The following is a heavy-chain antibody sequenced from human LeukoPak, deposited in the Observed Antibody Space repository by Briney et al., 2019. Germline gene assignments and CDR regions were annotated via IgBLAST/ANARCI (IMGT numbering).Heavy chain of an antibody. J-gene: IGHJ4*02. CDR1: GYTFTSYA. V-gene: IGHV1-8*02. Sequence: ASVKVSCKASGYTFTSYAMNWVRQAPGQGLEWMGYMNPRNGDTGYAQQFQGRVTMTRDTSTSTAYMELTSLRSEDTAVYYCAKFRTGYYVFDFWGQGTLITVSS. CDR3: AKFRTGYYVFDF. CDR2: MNPRNGDT. D-gene: IGHD3/OR15-3a*01.